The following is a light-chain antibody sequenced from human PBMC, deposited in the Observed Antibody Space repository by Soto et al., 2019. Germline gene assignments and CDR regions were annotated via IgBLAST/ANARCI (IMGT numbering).Light chain of an antibody. Sequence: QSVLTQPASVSGSPGQSITISCTGTSTDIGAYNYVSWYQQHPGKAPKLLIYEVTNRPSGVSNRFSGSKSGNTASLTISGLQAEDEANYYCNSYTTLSNRVLGTGTRAPS. CDR3: NSYTTLSNRV. J-gene: IGLJ1*01. CDR1: STDIGAYNY. V-gene: IGLV2-14*01. CDR2: EVT.